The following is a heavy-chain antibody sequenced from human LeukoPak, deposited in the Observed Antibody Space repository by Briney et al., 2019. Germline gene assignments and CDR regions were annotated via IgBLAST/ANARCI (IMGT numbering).Heavy chain of an antibody. V-gene: IGHV3-23*01. D-gene: IGHD1-1*01. CDR1: GFTFNNYA. J-gene: IGHJ4*02. CDR3: ARDYPTSGIVTIFDY. Sequence: HPGGSLRLSCASSGFTFNNYATTWVRQAPGKGLEWVSSITASGGSTYCADSVKGRFTISRDNSKNTLYLQMSSLRAEDTAVYYCARDYPTSGIVTIFDYWGQGTLVTVSS. CDR2: ITASGGST.